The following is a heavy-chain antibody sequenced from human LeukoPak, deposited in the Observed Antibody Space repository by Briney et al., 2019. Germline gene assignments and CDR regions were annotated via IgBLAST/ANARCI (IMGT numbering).Heavy chain of an antibody. CDR3: ASAAAGGDYYYYMDV. CDR1: GYTLTSYG. V-gene: IGHV1-18*01. CDR2: ISAYNGNT. D-gene: IGHD1-26*01. J-gene: IGHJ6*03. Sequence: ASVKVSCKASGYTLTSYGISWVRQAPGQGLEWMGWISAYNGNTNYAQKLQGRVTMTTDTSTSTAYMELRSLRSDDTAVYYCASAAAGGDYYYYMDVWGKGTTVTVSS.